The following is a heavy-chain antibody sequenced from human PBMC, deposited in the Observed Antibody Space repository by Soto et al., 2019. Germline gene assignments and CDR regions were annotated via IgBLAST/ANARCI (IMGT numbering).Heavy chain of an antibody. Sequence: PSETLSLTCTVSDFSISPYYWSWIRQPPGKGLEWIGDINYAGTTTYNPSLKSRVTISVDTSKNQFSLKLTSVTAADTAVYYCARDKITGLFDYWGQGTLVTVSS. CDR1: DFSISPYY. CDR2: INYAGTT. J-gene: IGHJ4*02. D-gene: IGHD2-8*02. V-gene: IGHV4-59*12. CDR3: ARDKITGLFDY.